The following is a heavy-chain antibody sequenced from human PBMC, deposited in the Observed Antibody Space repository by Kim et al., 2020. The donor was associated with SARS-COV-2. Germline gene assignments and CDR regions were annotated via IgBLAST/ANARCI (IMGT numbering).Heavy chain of an antibody. J-gene: IGHJ2*01. CDR3: ATPGRSSSWYERYEIEYWYFDL. Sequence: SETLSLTCTVSGGSISSSSYYWGWIRQPPGKGLEWIGSIYYSGSTYYNPSLKSRVTISVDTSKNQFSLKLSSVTAADTAVYYCATPGRSSSWYERYEIEYWYFDLWGRGTLVTVSS. CDR1: GGSISSSSYY. D-gene: IGHD6-13*01. V-gene: IGHV4-39*01. CDR2: IYYSGST.